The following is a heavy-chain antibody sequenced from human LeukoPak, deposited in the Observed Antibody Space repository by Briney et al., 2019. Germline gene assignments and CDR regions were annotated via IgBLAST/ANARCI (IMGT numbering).Heavy chain of an antibody. Sequence: SETLSLTCTVSGYSINSGYYWGWIRQPPGKGLEWIATIYHSGSTYYNPSLKSRVTISVDTSKNQFSLKLSSVTAADTAVYYCARGKNVKSAFDIWGQGTMVTVSS. J-gene: IGHJ3*02. CDR2: IYHSGST. V-gene: IGHV4-38-2*02. CDR3: ARGKNVKSAFDI. CDR1: GYSINSGYY. D-gene: IGHD1-1*01.